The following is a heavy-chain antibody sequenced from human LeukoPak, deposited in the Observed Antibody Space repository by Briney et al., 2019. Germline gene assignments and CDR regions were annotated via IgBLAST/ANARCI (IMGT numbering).Heavy chain of an antibody. J-gene: IGHJ6*02. CDR2: ISYSGST. V-gene: IGHV4-59*01. D-gene: IGHD2-2*01. CDR3: ARDRYCSSPSCFIEGYYYYYGMDV. CDR1: GGTIRSYY. Sequence: SETLSLTCSVSGGTIRSYYWSWIRQPPGKGLEWIGYISYSGSTKYNPSLESRVTISVDTSKSQFSLKLRSVTAADTAVYYCARDRYCSSPSCFIEGYYYYYGMDVWGQGTTVTVSS.